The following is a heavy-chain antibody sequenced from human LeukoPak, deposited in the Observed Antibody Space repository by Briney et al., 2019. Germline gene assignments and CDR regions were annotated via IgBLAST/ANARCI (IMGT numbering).Heavy chain of an antibody. Sequence: PSQTLSLTCTVSGGSISSGGYYWSWIRQHPGKGLEWIGYIYYSGSTYYNPSLKSRVTISVDTSKNQFSLKLSSVTAADTPVYYCARDNWSSPKYLDFGGQGTLVTVSS. CDR3: ARDNWSSPKYLDF. CDR1: GGSISSGGYY. V-gene: IGHV4-31*03. CDR2: IYYSGST. D-gene: IGHD3-3*01. J-gene: IGHJ4*02.